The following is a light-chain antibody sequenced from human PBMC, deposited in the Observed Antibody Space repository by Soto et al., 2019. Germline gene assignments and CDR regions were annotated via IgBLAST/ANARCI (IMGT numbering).Light chain of an antibody. J-gene: IGLJ3*02. Sequence: QSALTQPHSASGSPGQSVSISCTGTSSDVGGYNYVSWYQQYPGRAPKLMIYEVTKRPSGVPDRFSGSKSGNTASRTVSGLQAEDEDDYYCSSYAASNNFYFVFGGGTKLTVL. CDR3: SSYAASNNFYFV. V-gene: IGLV2-8*01. CDR2: EVT. CDR1: SSDVGGYNY.